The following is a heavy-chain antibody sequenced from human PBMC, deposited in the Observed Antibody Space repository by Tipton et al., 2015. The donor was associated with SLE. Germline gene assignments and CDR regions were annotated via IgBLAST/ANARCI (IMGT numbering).Heavy chain of an antibody. CDR2: VLSSGGT. Sequence: TLSLTCTVSGDSISRNSYYWSWIRQPAGKGLEWIGRVLSSGGTYYNPSLKSRVILSVDTSKNLISVRLSSVTAADTAIYYCARDRTGYGMDVWGQGTTVIVSS. V-gene: IGHV4-61*02. D-gene: IGHD1-14*01. CDR3: ARDRTGYGMDV. CDR1: GDSISRNSYY. J-gene: IGHJ6*02.